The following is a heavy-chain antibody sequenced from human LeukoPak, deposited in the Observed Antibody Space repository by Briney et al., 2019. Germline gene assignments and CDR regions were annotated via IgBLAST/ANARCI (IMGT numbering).Heavy chain of an antibody. CDR1: GDSISSSSYY. V-gene: IGHV4-39*01. CDR2: NYYHGST. CDR3: ARHYSNSYYGPFDY. J-gene: IGHJ4*02. D-gene: IGHD6-6*01. Sequence: PSETLSLTCTVSGDSISSSSYYWGWIRQPPGKGLEWIGSNYYHGSTYYNPSLKSRVTISVDTSKNQFSLKLSSVTAADTAVYYCARHYSNSYYGPFDYWGQGTLVTVSS.